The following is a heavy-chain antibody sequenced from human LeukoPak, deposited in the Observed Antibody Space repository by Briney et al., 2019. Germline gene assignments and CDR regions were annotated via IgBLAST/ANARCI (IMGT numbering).Heavy chain of an antibody. D-gene: IGHD5-24*01. CDR3: ARGVRMATISPDLRLYYFDY. Sequence: GASVKVSCKASGYTFTSYDINWVRQATGQGLEWMGWMNPNSGNTGYAQKFQGRVTMTGNTSISTAYMELSSLRSEDTAVYYCARGVRMATISPDLRLYYFDYWGQGTLVTVSS. J-gene: IGHJ4*02. CDR1: GYTFTSYD. V-gene: IGHV1-8*01. CDR2: MNPNSGNT.